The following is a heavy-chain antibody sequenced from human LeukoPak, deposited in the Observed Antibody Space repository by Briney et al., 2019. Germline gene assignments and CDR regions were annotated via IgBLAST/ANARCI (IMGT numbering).Heavy chain of an antibody. V-gene: IGHV3-30*02. J-gene: IGHJ4*02. D-gene: IGHD1-26*01. Sequence: GGSLRLSCAASGFTFSSYGMHWVRQAPGKGLEWVAFIRYDGSNKYYADSVKGRFTISRDNAKNSLYLQMNSLRAEDTAVYYCARDRWELLSLDYWGQGTLVTVSS. CDR1: GFTFSSYG. CDR2: IRYDGSNK. CDR3: ARDRWELLSLDY.